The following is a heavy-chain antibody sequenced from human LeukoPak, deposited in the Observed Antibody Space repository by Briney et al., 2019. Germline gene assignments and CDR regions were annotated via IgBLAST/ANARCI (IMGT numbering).Heavy chain of an antibody. CDR2: ISSSSSYI. J-gene: IGHJ6*02. D-gene: IGHD5-12*01. CDR3: ARGGYSGYDLSPKYYGMDV. Sequence: GGSLRLSCAASGFSFSSYSMNWVRQAPGKGLEWVSSISSSSSYIYYADSVKGRFTISRDNAKNSLYLQMNSLRAEDTAVYYCARGGYSGYDLSPKYYGMDVWGQGTTVTVSS. V-gene: IGHV3-21*01. CDR1: GFSFSSYS.